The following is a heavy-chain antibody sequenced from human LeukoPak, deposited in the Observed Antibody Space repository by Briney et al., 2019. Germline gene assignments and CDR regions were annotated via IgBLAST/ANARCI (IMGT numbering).Heavy chain of an antibody. J-gene: IGHJ3*02. CDR2: ISYDGSNK. D-gene: IGHD6-19*01. Sequence: GGSLRLSCAASGFTFSSYAMHWARQAPGKGLEWVAVISYDGSNKYYADSVKGRFTISRDNSKNTLYLQMNSLRAEDTAVYYCARDLVSVRASGWSMGDAFDIWGQGTMVTVSS. V-gene: IGHV3-30-3*01. CDR3: ARDLVSVRASGWSMGDAFDI. CDR1: GFTFSSYA.